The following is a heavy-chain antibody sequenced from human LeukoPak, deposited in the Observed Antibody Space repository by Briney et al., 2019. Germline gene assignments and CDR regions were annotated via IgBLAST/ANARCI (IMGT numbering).Heavy chain of an antibody. CDR1: GFTFSSYW. V-gene: IGHV3-30*18. Sequence: GGSLRLSCAASGFTFSSYWMSWVRQAPGKGLEWVAVIAHDGRSKYYADSVKGRYTISRDNSKNTLHLQMNSLRAEDTAVYYCAKVSPSYYGMDVWGQGTTVTVSS. CDR3: AKVSPSYYGMDV. D-gene: IGHD5/OR15-5a*01. CDR2: IAHDGRSK. J-gene: IGHJ6*02.